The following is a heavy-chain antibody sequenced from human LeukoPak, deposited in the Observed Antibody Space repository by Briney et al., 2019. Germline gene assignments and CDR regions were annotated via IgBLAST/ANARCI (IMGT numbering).Heavy chain of an antibody. CDR3: ARAGGSGTPFDY. V-gene: IGHV4-39*01. J-gene: IGHJ4*02. CDR2: IYYSGST. CDR1: GGSISSSTYY. Sequence: PSETLSLTCIVSGGSISSSTYYWGWIRQPPGKGLEWIGTIYYSGSTYYSPSLKSRVTISVDTSKNQFSLKLSSVTATDTALYYCARAGGSGTPFDYWGQGTLVTVSS. D-gene: IGHD3-10*01.